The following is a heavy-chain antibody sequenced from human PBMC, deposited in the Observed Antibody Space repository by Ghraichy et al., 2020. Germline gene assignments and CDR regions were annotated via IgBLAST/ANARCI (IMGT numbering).Heavy chain of an antibody. D-gene: IGHD2-15*01. CDR3: ARGDIVYGMDV. J-gene: IGHJ6*02. Sequence: SETLSLTCAVYGGSFSGYYWSWIRQPPGKGLEWIGEINHSGSTNYNPSLKSRVTISVDTSKNQFSLKLSSVTAADTAVYYCARGDIVYGMDVWGQGTTVTVSS. CDR2: INHSGST. V-gene: IGHV4-34*01. CDR1: GGSFSGYY.